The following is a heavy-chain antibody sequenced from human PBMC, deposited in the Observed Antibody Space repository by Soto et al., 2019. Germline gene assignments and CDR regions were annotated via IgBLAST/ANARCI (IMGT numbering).Heavy chain of an antibody. CDR1: GVSFSGYY. CDR3: ARDYGGNVFDY. V-gene: IGHV4-34*01. CDR2: INHSGST. D-gene: IGHD4-17*01. Sequence: QVQLQQWGAGLLKPSETLSLTCAVYGVSFSGYYWSWIRQPPGKGLEWIGEINHSGSTNYNPSLKSRVTISVDTSKNQFSLKLSSVTAADTAVYYCARDYGGNVFDYWGQGTLVTVSS. J-gene: IGHJ4*02.